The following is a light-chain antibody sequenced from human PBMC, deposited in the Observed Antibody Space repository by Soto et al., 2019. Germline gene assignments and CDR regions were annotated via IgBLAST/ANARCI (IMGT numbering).Light chain of an antibody. J-gene: IGKJ1*01. V-gene: IGKV3-20*01. Sequence: EIVLTQSPGTLSLSPGESATLSCRASQSVRSNYLAWYQQKPGQAPRLLISAASSRATGIPDRFSGSGSGTDFTLTISRLEPEDFAVYYCQQYGSSRTFGQGTKVEVK. CDR3: QQYGSSRT. CDR2: AAS. CDR1: QSVRSNY.